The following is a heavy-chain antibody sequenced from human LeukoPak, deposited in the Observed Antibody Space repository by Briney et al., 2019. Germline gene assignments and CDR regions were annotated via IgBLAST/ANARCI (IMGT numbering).Heavy chain of an antibody. D-gene: IGHD3-16*01. V-gene: IGHV4-30-2*01. J-gene: IGHJ4*02. Sequence: SQTLSLTCAVSGGSISSGGYSWSWIRQPPGKGLEWIGYIYHNGNTYYSPSLKSRVTISVDRSKNQLSLKLSSVTAADTAVYYCARSGGGRRGFDYWGQGTLVTVSS. CDR1: GGSISSGGYS. CDR2: IYHNGNT. CDR3: ARSGGGRRGFDY.